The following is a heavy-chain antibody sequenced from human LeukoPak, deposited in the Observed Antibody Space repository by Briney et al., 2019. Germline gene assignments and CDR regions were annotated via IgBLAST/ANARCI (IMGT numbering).Heavy chain of an antibody. V-gene: IGHV3-23*01. D-gene: IGHD5-24*01. CDR2: ISGFAGSI. J-gene: IGHJ5*02. CDR1: GFTFSTYA. CDR3: AKEGGLQSLPYTWFDP. Sequence: GGSLRLSCAASGFTFSTYAMSWVRQAPEKGLEWVSSISGFAGSIYYADSVKGRFTISRDNSKNTLYLLMTSLRAEDTALYYCAKEGGLQSLPYTWFDPWGQGTLVTVST.